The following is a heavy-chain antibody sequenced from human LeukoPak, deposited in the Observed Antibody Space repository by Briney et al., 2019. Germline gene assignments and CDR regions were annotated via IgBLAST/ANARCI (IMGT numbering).Heavy chain of an antibody. J-gene: IGHJ6*03. Sequence: GGSLRLSCAASGFTFSSYAMSWVREAPGKGLEWVSAISGSGGSTYYADSVKGRFTISRDYSKNTLYLQMNSLRAEDTAVYYCAKAVYCSSTSCHSAYNYYYYMDVWGKGTTVTVSS. V-gene: IGHV3-23*01. CDR3: AKAVYCSSTSCHSAYNYYYYMDV. CDR2: ISGSGGST. CDR1: GFTFSSYA. D-gene: IGHD2-2*01.